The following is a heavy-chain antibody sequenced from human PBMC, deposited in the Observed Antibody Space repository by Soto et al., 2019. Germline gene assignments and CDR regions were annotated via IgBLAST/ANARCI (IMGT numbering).Heavy chain of an antibody. Sequence: ASVKVSCKASGYTFTRYTMNWVRQAPGQRLEWMGWINPDNGKTKSSQKFQDRVIITRDTSASTAYMYLSSLRYEDTAVYYCARGIATGQLDPWGQGTLVTVSS. CDR3: ARGIATGQLDP. CDR1: GYTFTRYT. J-gene: IGHJ5*02. CDR2: INPDNGKT. V-gene: IGHV1-3*01. D-gene: IGHD2-15*01.